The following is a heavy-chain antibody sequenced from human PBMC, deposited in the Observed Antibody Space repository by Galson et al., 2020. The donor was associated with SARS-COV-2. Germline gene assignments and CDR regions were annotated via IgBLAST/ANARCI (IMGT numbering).Heavy chain of an antibody. J-gene: IGHJ3*02. Sequence: GESLKISCSASGFTFTSYAMSWVRQAPGKGLEWASGISCSGESTDYADSVKGRFTISRDNSQNTLSLQMNSLRAEDTAVYYCAKRAVAGTGRAFDIWGQGTMVTVSS. CDR3: AKRAVAGTGRAFDI. V-gene: IGHV3-23*01. D-gene: IGHD6-19*01. CDR1: GFTFTSYA. CDR2: ISCSGEST.